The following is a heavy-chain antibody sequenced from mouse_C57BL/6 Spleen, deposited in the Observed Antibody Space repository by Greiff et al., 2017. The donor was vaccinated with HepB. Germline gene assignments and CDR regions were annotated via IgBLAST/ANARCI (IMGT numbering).Heavy chain of an antibody. CDR1: GFTFSSYT. J-gene: IGHJ2*01. Sequence: EVKLVESGGGLVKPGGSLKLSCAASGFTFSSYTMSWVRQTPEKRLEWVATISGGGGNTYYPDSVKGRFTISRDNAKNTLYLQMSSLRSEDTALYYCARCDGRDFDYWGQGTTLTVSS. V-gene: IGHV5-9*01. D-gene: IGHD2-3*01. CDR2: ISGGGGNT. CDR3: ARCDGRDFDY.